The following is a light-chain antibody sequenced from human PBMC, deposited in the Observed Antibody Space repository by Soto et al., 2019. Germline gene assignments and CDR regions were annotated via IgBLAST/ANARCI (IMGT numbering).Light chain of an antibody. Sequence: EIVLTQSPATLSLSPGERATLSCRASQSIGTYLTWYQQRPGQAPRLLIYDASKRATGIPARFSGSGSGTVFPLTISSLEPEDLAVYYCQHRSIWPPTFGQGTKLEIK. CDR3: QHRSIWPPT. V-gene: IGKV3-11*01. J-gene: IGKJ2*01. CDR1: QSIGTY. CDR2: DAS.